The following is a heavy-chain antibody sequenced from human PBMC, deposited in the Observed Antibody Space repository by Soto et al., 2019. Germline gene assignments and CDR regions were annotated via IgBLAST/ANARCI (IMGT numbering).Heavy chain of an antibody. Sequence: GGSLRLSCSASGFIFSSYAIHWVRQAPGKGLEYVSGISSNGDRTYYADSVKGRFTISRDNVQNSLYLQMNSLRAEDTAVYYCARDISSHTSDYSDFDYWGQGTVVTVSS. D-gene: IGHD3-22*01. CDR3: ARDISSHTSDYSDFDY. CDR1: GFIFSSYA. J-gene: IGHJ4*02. V-gene: IGHV3-64*04. CDR2: ISSNGDRT.